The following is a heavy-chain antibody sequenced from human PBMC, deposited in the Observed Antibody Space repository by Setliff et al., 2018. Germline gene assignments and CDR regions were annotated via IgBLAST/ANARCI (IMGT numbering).Heavy chain of an antibody. J-gene: IGHJ4*02. CDR3: VMGSGALGPN. CDR1: GGSISSSSYY. Sequence: SETLSLTCTVSGGSISSSSYYWGWIRQPPGKGLEWIGSIYYSGSTYYNPSLKSRFTMSRDNAKNSLFLQMNSLRVEDTAVYYCVMGSGALGPNWGQGTLVTVSS. V-gene: IGHV4-39*01. D-gene: IGHD3-10*01. CDR2: IYYSGST.